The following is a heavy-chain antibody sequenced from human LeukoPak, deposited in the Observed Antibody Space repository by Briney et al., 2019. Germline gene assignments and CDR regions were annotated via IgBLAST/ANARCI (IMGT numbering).Heavy chain of an antibody. V-gene: IGHV4-61*01. Sequence: SENPSLTCTVSAGSVSSGSYYWSWIRQPPGKGLEWIGYIYYSGSTNYNPSLKSRVTISVDTSKNQFSLKLSSVTAADTAVYYCASAHYDYVWGSYRPFYYWGQGTLVTVSS. D-gene: IGHD3-16*02. J-gene: IGHJ4*02. CDR2: IYYSGST. CDR3: ASAHYDYVWGSYRPFYY. CDR1: AGSVSSGSYY.